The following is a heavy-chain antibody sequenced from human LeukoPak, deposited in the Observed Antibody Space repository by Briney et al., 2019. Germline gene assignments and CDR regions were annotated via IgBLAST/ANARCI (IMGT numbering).Heavy chain of an antibody. CDR3: ARVIYGTSCYDC. CDR1: GGSISSGNW. V-gene: IGHV4-4*02. CDR2: IYHSGST. Sequence: SETLSLTCAVSGGSISSGNWWSWIRQPPGKGLEWIGEIYHSGSTNYNPSLKSRVTISVDKSKNQFSLKLSSVTAADAAVYYCARVIYGTSCYDCWAQGTLVSVSS. J-gene: IGHJ4*02. D-gene: IGHD2-2*01.